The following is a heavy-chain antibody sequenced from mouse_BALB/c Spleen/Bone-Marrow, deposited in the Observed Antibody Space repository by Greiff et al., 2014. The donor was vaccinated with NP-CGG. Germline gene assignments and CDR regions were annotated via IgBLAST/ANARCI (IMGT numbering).Heavy chain of an antibody. CDR1: GYTFSSYW. V-gene: IGHV1-9*01. J-gene: IGHJ2*01. D-gene: IGHD1-1*01. CDR2: ILPGSGST. Sequence: VKLQESGAELMKPGASVKISCKATGYTFSSYWIEWVKQRPGHGLEWIGEILPGSGSTNYNEKFKGKATFTADTSSNTAYMQLSSLTSEDSAVYYCAREDYYGSSYGDYWGQGITLTVSS. CDR3: AREDYYGSSYGDY.